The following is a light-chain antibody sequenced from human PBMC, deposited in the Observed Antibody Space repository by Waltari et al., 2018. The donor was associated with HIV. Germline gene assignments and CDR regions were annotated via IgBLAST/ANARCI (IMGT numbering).Light chain of an antibody. CDR1: QSVRDN. CDR3: QQYNKWPPVT. V-gene: IGKV3-15*01. J-gene: IGKJ4*01. Sequence: EIVMTQSPATLSVSPGERATLSCRASQSVRDNLAWYQQKPGQAHRLLSYGASTRAIGIPVRFSGSGSGTEFTLTISSLHSEDFAVYFCQQYNKWPPVTFGGGTKVEIK. CDR2: GAS.